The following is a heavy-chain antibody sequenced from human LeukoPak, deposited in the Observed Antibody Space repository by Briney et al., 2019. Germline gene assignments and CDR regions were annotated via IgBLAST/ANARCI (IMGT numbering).Heavy chain of an antibody. CDR3: ARGARAGYNLEPFDY. J-gene: IGHJ4*02. D-gene: IGHD5-24*01. Sequence: PSETLSLTCTVSGGSISSNYWSWIRQPPGKGLEWIGYIYDSGTTDYNPSLKSRVTISVDTSKNQFSLKLSSVTAADTAVYYCARGARAGYNLEPFDYWGQGTLVTVSS. CDR2: IYDSGTT. CDR1: GGSISSNY. V-gene: IGHV4-59*08.